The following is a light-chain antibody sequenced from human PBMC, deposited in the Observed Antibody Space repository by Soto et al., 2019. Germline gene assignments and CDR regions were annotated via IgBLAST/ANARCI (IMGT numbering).Light chain of an antibody. CDR3: SSYTTSSTLLYV. V-gene: IGLV2-14*01. Sequence: QSALTQPASVSGSPGQSITISCTGTSIDVGGYDSVSWDQQHPGKAPKLIIYEVSNRPSGVSNRFSGSKSGNTASQTISGLQAEDEADYYCSSYTTSSTLLYVFGTGTKLTVL. CDR2: EVS. J-gene: IGLJ1*01. CDR1: SIDVGGYDS.